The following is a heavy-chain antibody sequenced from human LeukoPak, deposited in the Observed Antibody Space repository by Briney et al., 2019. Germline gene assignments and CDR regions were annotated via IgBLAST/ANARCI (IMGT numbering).Heavy chain of an antibody. Sequence: SETLSLTCTVSGGSITSNSYYWGWIRQPPGKGLEWIGSITYSGSTYYNPSLKRRVTISIDTSKNQFSLKLSSVTAADTAVYYCARSPQGSWYNYYYYYYMDVWGKGTTVTISS. J-gene: IGHJ6*03. CDR2: ITYSGST. CDR3: ARSPQGSWYNYYYYYYMDV. CDR1: GGSITSNSYY. V-gene: IGHV4-39*07. D-gene: IGHD6-13*01.